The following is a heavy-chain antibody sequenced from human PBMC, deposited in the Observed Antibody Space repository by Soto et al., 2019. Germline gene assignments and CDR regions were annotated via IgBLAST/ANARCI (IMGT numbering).Heavy chain of an antibody. Sequence: SQTLSLTCTVSCCSIIIGGYYWSWIRQHPGKGLEWIGYIYYSGSTYYNPSLKSRLTVSVDTSKNQFSLKLSSVTAADTAVYYCAREGEAPDGNYFDSWGQGTLVTVSS. CDR3: AREGEAPDGNYFDS. D-gene: IGHD1-26*01. CDR2: IYYSGST. J-gene: IGHJ4*02. V-gene: IGHV4-31*03. CDR1: CCSIIIGGYY.